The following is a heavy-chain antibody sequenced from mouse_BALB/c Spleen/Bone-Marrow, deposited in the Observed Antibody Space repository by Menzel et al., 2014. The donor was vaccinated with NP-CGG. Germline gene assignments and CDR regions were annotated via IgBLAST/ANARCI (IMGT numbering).Heavy chain of an antibody. CDR1: GFNIKDTY. CDR3: AYGSSYDYFDY. J-gene: IGHJ2*01. D-gene: IGHD1-1*01. CDR2: IDPANGNT. V-gene: IGHV14-3*02. Sequence: EVKLVESGAELVKPGVSVKLSCTASGFNIKDTYMHWVKQRPEQGLEWIGRIDPANGNTKYDPKFQGKATITADTSSNTAYLQLSSLTSEDTAVYYCAYGSSYDYFDYWGQGTTLTVSS.